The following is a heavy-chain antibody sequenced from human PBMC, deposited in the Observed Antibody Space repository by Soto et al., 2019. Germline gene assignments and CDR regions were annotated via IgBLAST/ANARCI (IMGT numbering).Heavy chain of an antibody. CDR2: ISSSRSTK. Sequence: GPLRLSCAASGLTFSSYSMNWFRQARGKGMEWVSNISSSRSTKYYADSVQGRFTITRDNAKNSLYLQMTGLRAEDTAVYYCARGRPPDYWGQGTLVTVSS. CDR1: GLTFSSYS. J-gene: IGHJ4*02. V-gene: IGHV3-48*01. CDR3: ARGRPPDY.